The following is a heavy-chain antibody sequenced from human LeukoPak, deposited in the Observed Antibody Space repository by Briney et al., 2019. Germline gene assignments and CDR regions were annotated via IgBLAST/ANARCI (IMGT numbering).Heavy chain of an antibody. D-gene: IGHD6-6*01. J-gene: IGHJ6*03. Sequence: SETLSLTCTVSGGSIGDDYFTWIRQPPGKGLEWIGYIYYSGSTNYNPSLKSRVTISVDTSKNQFSLKLSSVTAADTAVYYCARTIAARPPGYYYYYYMDVWGKGTTVTASS. CDR3: ARTIAARPPGYYYYYYMDV. CDR2: IYYSGST. CDR1: GGSIGDDY. V-gene: IGHV4-59*01.